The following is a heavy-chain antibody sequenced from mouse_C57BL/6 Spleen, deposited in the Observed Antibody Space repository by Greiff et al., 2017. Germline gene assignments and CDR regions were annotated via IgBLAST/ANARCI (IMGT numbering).Heavy chain of an antibody. CDR1: GFTFSSYG. V-gene: IGHV5-6*01. CDR2: ISSGGSYT. CDR3: ARPGGTTVVAGFDY. D-gene: IGHD1-1*01. J-gene: IGHJ2*01. Sequence: EVKVVESGGDLVKPGGSLKLSCAASGFTFSSYGMSWVRQTPDKRLEWVATISSGGSYTYYPDSVKGRFTISRDNAKNTLYLQMSSLKSEDTAMYYCARPGGTTVVAGFDYWGQGTTLTVSS.